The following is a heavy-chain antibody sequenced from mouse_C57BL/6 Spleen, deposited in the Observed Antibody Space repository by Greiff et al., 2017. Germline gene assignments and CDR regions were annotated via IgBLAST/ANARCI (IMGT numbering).Heavy chain of an antibody. CDR2: IYPGDGDT. J-gene: IGHJ2*01. CDR3: AREGAAQATMYY. Sequence: QVQLKQSGPELVKPGASVKISCKASGYAFSSSWMNWVKQRPGKGLEWIGRIYPGDGDTNYNGKFKGKATLTADKSSSTAYMQLSSLTSEDSAVYFCAREGAAQATMYYWGQGTTLTVSS. D-gene: IGHD3-2*02. CDR1: GYAFSSSW. V-gene: IGHV1-82*01.